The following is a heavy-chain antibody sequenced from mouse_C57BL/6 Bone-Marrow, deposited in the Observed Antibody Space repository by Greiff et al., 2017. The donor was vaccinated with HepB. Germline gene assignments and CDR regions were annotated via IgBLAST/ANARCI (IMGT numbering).Heavy chain of an antibody. V-gene: IGHV1-69*01. D-gene: IGHD2-2*01. J-gene: IGHJ4*01. CDR3: ARGPLYGYDGGDYAMDY. CDR2: IDPSDSYT. Sequence: QVHVKQPGAELVMPGASVKLSCKASGYTFTSYWMHWVKQRPGQGLEWIGEIDPSDSYTNYNQKFKGKSTLTVDKASSTAYMQLSSLTSEDSAVYYCARGPLYGYDGGDYAMDYWGQGTSVTVSS. CDR1: GYTFTSYW.